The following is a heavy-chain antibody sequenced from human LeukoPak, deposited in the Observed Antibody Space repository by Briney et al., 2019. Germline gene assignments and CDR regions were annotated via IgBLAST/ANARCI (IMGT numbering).Heavy chain of an antibody. CDR1: GFTFSSYA. V-gene: IGHV3-23*01. CDR3: AKDDQPRIVGATVGDAFDI. D-gene: IGHD1-26*01. Sequence: PGGSLRLSCAASGFTFSSYAMSWVRQAPGKGLEWVSANSGIGGSTYYADSVKGRFTISRDNSKNTLYLQMNSLRAENTAVYYCAKDDQPRIVGATVGDAFDIWGQGTMVTVSS. CDR2: NSGIGGST. J-gene: IGHJ3*02.